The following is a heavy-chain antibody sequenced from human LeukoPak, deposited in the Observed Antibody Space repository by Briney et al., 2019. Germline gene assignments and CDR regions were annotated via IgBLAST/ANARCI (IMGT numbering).Heavy chain of an antibody. J-gene: IGHJ4*02. V-gene: IGHV3-23*01. CDR3: AKFVATTKSSDY. D-gene: IGHD5-24*01. Sequence: PGGSLRLSCAASGFTLSSYAMSWVRRAPGKGLEGVSAISGSGGSTYYAHSVKGRITISRDNSKNTLYLQMDSLRAEDTAVYYCAKFVATTKSSDYWGQGTLVTVSS. CDR2: ISGSGGST. CDR1: GFTLSSYA.